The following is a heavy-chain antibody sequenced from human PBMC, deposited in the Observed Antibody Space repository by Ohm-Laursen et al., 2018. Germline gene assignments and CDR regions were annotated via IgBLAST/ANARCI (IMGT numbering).Heavy chain of an antibody. CDR3: AKAHLKNLDY. V-gene: IGHV3-30*18. CDR2: ISNDENYK. Sequence: LSLTCAASGFTFSSYGMHWVRQAPGKGLEWVAVISNDENYKNYADSVRGRFTISRDNSENTLYLQMNSLRAEDTAVYYCAKAHLKNLDYWGQGSLVTVSS. D-gene: IGHD1-14*01. CDR1: GFTFSSYG. J-gene: IGHJ4*02.